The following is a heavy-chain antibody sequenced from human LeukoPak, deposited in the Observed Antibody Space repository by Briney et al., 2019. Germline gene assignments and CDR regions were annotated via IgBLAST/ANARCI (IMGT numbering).Heavy chain of an antibody. CDR1: VYTFTNYD. J-gene: IGHJ4*02. CDR2: MHPNSGNT. V-gene: IGHV1-8*01. D-gene: IGHD3-10*01. Sequence: ASVTVSFTASVYTFTNYDINWLRLAPAQGHEWKGWMHPNSGNTSYVQKFQGRVTITRNTSISTAYMELSSLRSEDTAVYYCARADSLSYGSGSYYANWGQGTLVTVSS. CDR3: ARADSLSYGSGSYYAN.